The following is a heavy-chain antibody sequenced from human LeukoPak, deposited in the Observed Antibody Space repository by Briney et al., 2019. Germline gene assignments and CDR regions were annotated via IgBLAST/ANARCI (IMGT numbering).Heavy chain of an antibody. J-gene: IGHJ4*02. CDR3: ASCQRYCRGGKCNLVY. CDR2: INHSGST. V-gene: IGHV4-34*01. D-gene: IGHD2-15*01. Sequence: PSQTLSLTCAVYGGSFSGYYCSGIRQPPGKGLEWIGGINHSGSTKYNPSLKSRVTISVYTSKSQFSLKLRSVSAADTAVSYCASCQRYCRGGKCNLVYRGQGTLVTVSS. CDR1: GGSFSGYY.